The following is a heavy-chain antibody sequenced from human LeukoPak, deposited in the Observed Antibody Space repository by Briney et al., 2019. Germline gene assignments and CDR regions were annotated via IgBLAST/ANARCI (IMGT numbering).Heavy chain of an antibody. Sequence: PRGSLRLSCAASGFTFNYYGMHWVRQAPGKGLEWVAVIWSDGSKKYYADSVKGRFTVSRDDSKSTLYLQMNSLRVEDTALYFCARDDDTSSHYSRFDYWGQGTLVTVSS. CDR3: ARDDDTSSHYSRFDY. CDR1: GFTFNYYG. D-gene: IGHD3-22*01. V-gene: IGHV3-33*01. J-gene: IGHJ4*02. CDR2: IWSDGSKK.